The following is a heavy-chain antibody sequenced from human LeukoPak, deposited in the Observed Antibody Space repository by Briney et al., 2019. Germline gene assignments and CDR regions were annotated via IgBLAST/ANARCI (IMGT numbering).Heavy chain of an antibody. V-gene: IGHV3-33*06. CDR1: GFTFSSYG. J-gene: IGHJ4*02. Sequence: GRSLRLSCAASGFTFSSYGMHWVRQAPGKGLEWVAVIWYDGSNKYYADSVKGRFTISRDNSKNTLYLQMNSLRAEDTAVYYCAKGPGYCSGGSSPTRTWYFDYWGQGTLVTVSS. D-gene: IGHD2-15*01. CDR2: IWYDGSNK. CDR3: AKGPGYCSGGSSPTRTWYFDY.